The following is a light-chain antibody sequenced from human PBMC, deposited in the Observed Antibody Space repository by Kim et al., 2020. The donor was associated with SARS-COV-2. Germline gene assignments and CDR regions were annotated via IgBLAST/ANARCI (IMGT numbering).Light chain of an antibody. J-gene: IGLJ2*01. CDR2: SDV. V-gene: IGLV3-9*01. Sequence: GARGQTASITGGGNNIGSDSVHWYQVKPGQAPVLLIYSDVYRPAGIPERFSGSNAGNTASLTISRAQGGDEADYYWQVWDTTSVLFGGGTQLTVL. CDR3: QVWDTTSVL. CDR1: NIGSDS.